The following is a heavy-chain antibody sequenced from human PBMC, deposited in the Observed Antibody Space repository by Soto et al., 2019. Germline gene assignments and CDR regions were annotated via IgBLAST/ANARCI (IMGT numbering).Heavy chain of an antibody. CDR3: ARMESFGSLNWFDP. J-gene: IGHJ5*02. CDR2: MNPGSGDT. Sequence: ASVKVSCKASGYTFTNNDVSWVRQATGQGLEWMGWMNPGSGDTGYAQKFQGSVTMTMDISIATAYMELNSLTSEDSARYYFARMESFGSLNWFDPWGQGTLVTVSS. D-gene: IGHD5-18*01. V-gene: IGHV1-8*02. CDR1: GYTFTNND.